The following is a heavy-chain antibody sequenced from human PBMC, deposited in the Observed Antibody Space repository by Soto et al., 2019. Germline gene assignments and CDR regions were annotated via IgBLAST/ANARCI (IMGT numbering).Heavy chain of an antibody. D-gene: IGHD3-16*02. CDR2: ISYDGSNK. J-gene: IGHJ6*02. CDR1: GFTFSSYG. Sequence: QVQLVESGGGVVQPGRSLRLSCAASGFTFSSYGMHWVRQAPGKGLEWVAVISYDGSNKYYADSVKGRFTISRDNSKNTLYLQMNSLRAEDPAVYYCAKGSSPHYYGMDVWGQGTTVTVSS. CDR3: AKGSSPHYYGMDV. V-gene: IGHV3-30*18.